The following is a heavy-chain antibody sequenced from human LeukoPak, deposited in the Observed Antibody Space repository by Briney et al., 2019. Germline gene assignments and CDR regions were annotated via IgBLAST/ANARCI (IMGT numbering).Heavy chain of an antibody. CDR3: AKALNRGILLFFGFDY. CDR2: VRHDGHNK. D-gene: IGHD2-21*02. V-gene: IGHV3-30*02. J-gene: IGHJ4*02. Sequence: PGRSLRLSCAPSGFTFSSYGIHWVSQAQDKGLEWVAFVRHDGHNKFYAASVKGRFTISRDNAKNPLYLQMNGLRVEDRALYYGAKALNRGILLFFGFDYWGEGTLVTVSS. CDR1: GFTFSSYG.